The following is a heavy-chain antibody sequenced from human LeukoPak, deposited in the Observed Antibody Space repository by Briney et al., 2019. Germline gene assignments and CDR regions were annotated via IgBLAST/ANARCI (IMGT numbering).Heavy chain of an antibody. J-gene: IGHJ5*02. CDR3: ARGGIPSHDYLNWFDP. V-gene: IGHV4-30-2*01. CDR1: GGSISSGGYS. D-gene: IGHD5-12*01. CDR2: IYHSGST. Sequence: SQTLSLTCAVSGGSISSGGYSWSWIRQPPGKGLEWIGYIYHSGSTYYNPSLKSRVTISVDRSKNQFSLKLSSVTAADTAVYYCARGGIPSHDYLNWFDPWGQGTLVTVSS.